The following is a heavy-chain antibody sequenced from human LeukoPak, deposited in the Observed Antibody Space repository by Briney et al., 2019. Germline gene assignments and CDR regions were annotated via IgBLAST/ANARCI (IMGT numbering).Heavy chain of an antibody. Sequence: SVKVSCKASGFIFTKYGISWVRQAPGQGLEWMGGIIPIFGTANYAQKFQGRVTITADESTSTAYMELSSLRSEDTAVYYCARAAQLARRTTYYYYYMDVWGKGTTVTVSS. V-gene: IGHV1-69*13. CDR2: IIPIFGTA. CDR3: ARAAQLARRTTYYYYYMDV. J-gene: IGHJ6*03. CDR1: GFIFTKYG. D-gene: IGHD6-6*01.